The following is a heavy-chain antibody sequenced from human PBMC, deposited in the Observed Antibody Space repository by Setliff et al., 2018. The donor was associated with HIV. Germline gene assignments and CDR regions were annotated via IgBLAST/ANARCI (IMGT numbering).Heavy chain of an antibody. J-gene: IGHJ4*02. V-gene: IGHV1-69*13. CDR3: ARTLGYCSGGSCYLDY. CDR2: IIPMFGTA. Sequence: SVKVSCKASGGTFSSYGINWVRQAPGQGLEWMGGIIPMFGTANYAQKFQGRVTITADESTSTVYMELTRLRSEDTAVYYCARTLGYCSGGSCYLDYWGQGTLVTVSS. D-gene: IGHD2-15*01. CDR1: GGTFSSYG.